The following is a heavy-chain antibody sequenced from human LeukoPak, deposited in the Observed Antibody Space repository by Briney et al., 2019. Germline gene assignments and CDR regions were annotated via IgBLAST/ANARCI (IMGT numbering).Heavy chain of an antibody. D-gene: IGHD2-2*03. J-gene: IGHJ6*03. CDR1: GGSISGYY. CDR3: ARERLDYYYYYMDV. CDR2: IHYSGST. Sequence: ETLSLTCSVSGGSISGYYWSWIRQPPGKGLEWIGYIHYSGSTNYNPSLKSRVTISVDTSKNQFSLKLSSVTAADTAVYYCARERLDYYYYYMDVWGKGTTVTISS. V-gene: IGHV4-59*01.